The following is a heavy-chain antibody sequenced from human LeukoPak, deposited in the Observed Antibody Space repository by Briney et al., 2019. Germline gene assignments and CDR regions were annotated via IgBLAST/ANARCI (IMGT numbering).Heavy chain of an antibody. CDR1: GGTFSSYA. D-gene: IGHD3-22*01. CDR3: ASILDSSGYLDY. CDR2: IIPIFGTA. V-gene: IGHV1-69*05. J-gene: IGHJ4*02. Sequence: ASVQVSCKASGGTFSSYAISWVRQAPGQGLEWIGAIIPIFGTANYVQKFQGRVTITTDESTSTAYMEQSSLRSEDTAVYYWASILDSSGYLDYWGQGTLVTVSS.